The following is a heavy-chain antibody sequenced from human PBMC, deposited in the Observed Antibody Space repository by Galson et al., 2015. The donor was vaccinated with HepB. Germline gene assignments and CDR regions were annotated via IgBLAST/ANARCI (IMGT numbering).Heavy chain of an antibody. CDR2: ISGSSNYI. CDR1: EFIFSPYS. V-gene: IGHV3-21*01. J-gene: IGHJ6*03. Sequence: SLRLSCAASEFIFSPYSMNWVRQAPGKGLEWVSSISGSSNYIYYADSMKGRFTISRDNAKNSLFLQMDSLRAEDTAVYFCARDPDLAHDFYYYMDVWGKGTTVTVSS. CDR3: ARDPDLAHDFYYYMDV.